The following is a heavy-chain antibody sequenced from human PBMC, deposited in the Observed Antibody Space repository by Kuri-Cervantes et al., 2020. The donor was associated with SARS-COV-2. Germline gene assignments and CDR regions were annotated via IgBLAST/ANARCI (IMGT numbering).Heavy chain of an antibody. CDR1: GGSISSHH. CDR3: ARVPQGVAGSAFDI. CDR2: IYYSGST. Sequence: SETLSLTCTVSGGSISSHHWSWIRQPPGKGLEWIGYIYYSGSTNYNPSLKSRVTISVDTSKNQFSLKLSSVTAADTAVYYCARVPQGVAGSAFDIWGQGTMVTVSS. D-gene: IGHD6-19*01. J-gene: IGHJ3*02. V-gene: IGHV4-59*11.